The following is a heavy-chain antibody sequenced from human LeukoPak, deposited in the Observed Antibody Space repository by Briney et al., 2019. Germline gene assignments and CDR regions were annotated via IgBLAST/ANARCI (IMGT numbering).Heavy chain of an antibody. Sequence: GGSLRVSCAVSGITLINYGMSWVRQAPGKGLDWVAGITDNGRTTYADSVKGRFTISRDNPKNTLYLQMNSLRAEDTAVYFCAKRGVVIRVILVGFHKEAYYFDSWGQGALVTVSS. D-gene: IGHD3-22*01. CDR3: AKRGVVIRVILVGFHKEAYYFDS. CDR2: ITDNGRT. V-gene: IGHV3-23*01. CDR1: GITLINYG. J-gene: IGHJ4*02.